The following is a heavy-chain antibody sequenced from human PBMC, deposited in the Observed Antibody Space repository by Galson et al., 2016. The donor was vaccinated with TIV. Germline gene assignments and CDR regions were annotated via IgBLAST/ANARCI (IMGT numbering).Heavy chain of an antibody. Sequence: SLRLSCAVSGYMFSSYGMHWVRQAPGRGLEWVAFIQYDGSNKYYADSVKGRFTISRDNSMNTLYLQMNSLRAEDTAVYYCAKDSGSYFYYWYFDLWGRGTLVTVSS. CDR3: AKDSGSYFYYWYFDL. CDR2: IQYDGSNK. CDR1: GYMFSSYG. V-gene: IGHV3-30*02. D-gene: IGHD3-10*01. J-gene: IGHJ2*01.